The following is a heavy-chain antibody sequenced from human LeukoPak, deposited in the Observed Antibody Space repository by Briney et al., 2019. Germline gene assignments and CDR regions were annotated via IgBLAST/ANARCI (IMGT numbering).Heavy chain of an antibody. J-gene: IGHJ4*02. CDR3: ARARIKYYYDSSGYYYFDY. D-gene: IGHD3-22*01. CDR2: IYYSGST. CDR1: GGSISSYY. V-gene: IGHV4-59*01. Sequence: KPSETLSLTCTVSGGSISSYYRSWIRQPPGKGLEWIGYIYYSGSTNYNPSLKSRVTISVDTSKNQFSLKLSSVTAADTAVYYCARARIKYYYDSSGYYYFDYWGQGTLVTVSS.